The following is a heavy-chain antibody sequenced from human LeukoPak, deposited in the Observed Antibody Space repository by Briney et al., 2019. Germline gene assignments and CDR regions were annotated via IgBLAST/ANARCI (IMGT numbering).Heavy chain of an antibody. CDR3: AKHQIGFGHFDY. D-gene: IGHD3-3*01. J-gene: IGHJ4*02. CDR2: ISGSGGST. CDR1: GFTFSSYA. Sequence: GGSLRLFCAASGFTFSSYAVRWVRQAPGKGLEWVSAISGSGGSTYYADSVKGRFTISRDNSKNTLYLQMNSLRAEDTAVYYCAKHQIGFGHFDYWGQGTLVTVSS. V-gene: IGHV3-23*01.